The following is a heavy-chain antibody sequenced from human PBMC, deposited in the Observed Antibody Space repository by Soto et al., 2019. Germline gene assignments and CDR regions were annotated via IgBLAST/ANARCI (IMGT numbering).Heavy chain of an antibody. J-gene: IGHJ4*02. Sequence: SQTLSLTCAISGDSVSSNSAAWNWIRQSPSRGLEWLGRTYYRSKWYNDYAVSVKSRITINPDTSKNQFSLQLNSVTPEDTAVYYCARELVGWAPRYSSGWYDYWGQGTLVTVSS. CDR1: GDSVSSNSAA. D-gene: IGHD6-19*01. CDR3: ARELVGWAPRYSSGWYDY. V-gene: IGHV6-1*01. CDR2: TYYRSKWYN.